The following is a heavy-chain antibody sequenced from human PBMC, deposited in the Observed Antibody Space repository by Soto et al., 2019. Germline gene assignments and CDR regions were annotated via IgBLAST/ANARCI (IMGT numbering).Heavy chain of an antibody. CDR3: AKARNGYHYGSFDY. CDR1: GCTFSTSV. CDR2: VSGDGYSI. V-gene: IGHV3-23*01. J-gene: IGHJ4*02. D-gene: IGHD3-10*01. Sequence: VGSLRLSCAASGCTFSTSVMTWVRHSPGKGLEWVTGVSGDGYSIYYADSVKGRFAISRDNSKNTLYLQMNSLRAEDTAFYYCAKARNGYHYGSFDYWDQGISVTVSS.